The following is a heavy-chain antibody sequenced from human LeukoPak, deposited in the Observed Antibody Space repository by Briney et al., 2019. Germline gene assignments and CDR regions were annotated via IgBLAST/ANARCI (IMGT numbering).Heavy chain of an antibody. CDR3: SYGSSTSAFDI. D-gene: IGHD6-13*01. CDR2: IFSNDEK. CDR1: GFSLSNARMG. J-gene: IGHJ3*02. Sequence: SGPTLFNPTAPLTLTFTVSGFSLSNARMGGSWIRQPPGKALEWLAHIFSNDEKSYSTSLKSRLTISTDTSKSQVVLTMTNMHPVDTATYYCSYGSSTSAFDIWGQGTMVTVSS. V-gene: IGHV2-26*01.